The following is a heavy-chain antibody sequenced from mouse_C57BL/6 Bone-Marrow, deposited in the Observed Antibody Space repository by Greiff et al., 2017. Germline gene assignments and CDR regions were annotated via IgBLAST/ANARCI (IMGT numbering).Heavy chain of an antibody. J-gene: IGHJ2*01. D-gene: IGHD2-3*01. Sequence: QVQLQQSGSELRSPGSSVKLSCKDFDSEVFPIAYMSWVRQKPGHGFEWIGGILSSIGRTIYGEKFEDKATLDADTLSNIAYLELNSPTSEDSAIYYCARPKRWNWLLYFDYWGQGTTLTVSS. CDR1: DSEVFPIAY. V-gene: IGHV15-2*01. CDR3: ARPKRWNWLLYFDY. CDR2: ILSSIGRT.